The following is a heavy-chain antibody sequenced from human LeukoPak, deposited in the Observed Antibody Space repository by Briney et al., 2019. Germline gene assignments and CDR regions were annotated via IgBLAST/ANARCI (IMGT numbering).Heavy chain of an antibody. CDR2: INHSGST. D-gene: IGHD3-22*01. CDR3: ARQEGSGYVPGDQPWDV. J-gene: IGHJ6*04. Sequence: PSETLSLTCSVYGGSFSGYYWSWIRQPPGKGLEWIGEINHSGSTNYNPSLKSRVTISVDTSKNQFSLKLSSVTAADTAMYYCARQEGSGYVPGDQPWDVWGKGTTVTVSS. V-gene: IGHV4-34*01. CDR1: GGSFSGYY.